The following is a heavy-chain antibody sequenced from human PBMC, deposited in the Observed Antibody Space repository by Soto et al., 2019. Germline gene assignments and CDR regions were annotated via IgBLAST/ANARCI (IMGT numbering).Heavy chain of an antibody. V-gene: IGHV4-59*01. CDR3: ARSRYSSSWFADY. Sequence: SETLSLTCTVSGGSISSYYWSWIRQPPGKGLEWIGYIYYIGGTNYNPSLKSRVTMSVDTSKNQFSLKLSSVTAADTAVYYCARSRYSSSWFADYWGQGTLVTVSS. D-gene: IGHD6-13*01. CDR2: IYYIGGT. J-gene: IGHJ4*02. CDR1: GGSISSYY.